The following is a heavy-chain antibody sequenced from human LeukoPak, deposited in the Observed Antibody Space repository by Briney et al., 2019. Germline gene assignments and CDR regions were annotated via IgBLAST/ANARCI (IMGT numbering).Heavy chain of an antibody. CDR1: GFSLSTSGMR. V-gene: IGHV2-70*04. CDR2: IDWDDDK. J-gene: IGHJ4*02. Sequence: SGPALVKPTQTLTMTCTFSGFSLSTSGMRVSWIRQPPGKALEWLARIDWDDDKFYSTSLKTRLTISKDTSKNQVVLTMTNRGHVDTAPYYCTRQPTIQWLCFDYWGQGTLVTVSS. D-gene: IGHD6-19*01. CDR3: TRQPTIQWLCFDY.